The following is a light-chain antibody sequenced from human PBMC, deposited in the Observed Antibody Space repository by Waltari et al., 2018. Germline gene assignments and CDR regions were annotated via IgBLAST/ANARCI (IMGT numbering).Light chain of an antibody. J-gene: IGLJ3*02. V-gene: IGLV2-23*02. CDR3: CSYVGSAISV. CDR2: DVN. CDR1: SRDIGKCNL. Sequence: QSALTQTASVSGSPGQAITISCRGTSRDIGKCNLFSWYQQHPGKAPTLIIYDVNKRPSGVSNRFSGSKSGNTAFLTISGLQTADEADYYCCSYVGSAISVFGGGTKLTVL.